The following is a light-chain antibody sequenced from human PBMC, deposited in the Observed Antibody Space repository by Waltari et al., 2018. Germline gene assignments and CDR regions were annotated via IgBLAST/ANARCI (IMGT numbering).Light chain of an antibody. Sequence: IVSTQSTGRLSLSPGDRATLYCRASQSVSSSYLAWYQKKPGQAPRLLIYGASSRATGIPDRFSGSGSGTDFTLTISRLEPEDFAVYYCQQYGSSPEAFGQGTKVEIK. CDR2: GAS. CDR1: QSVSSSY. J-gene: IGKJ1*01. V-gene: IGKV3-20*01. CDR3: QQYGSSPEA.